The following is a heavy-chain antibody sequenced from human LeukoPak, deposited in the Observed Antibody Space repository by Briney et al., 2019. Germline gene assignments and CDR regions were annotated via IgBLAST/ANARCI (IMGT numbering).Heavy chain of an antibody. CDR3: ARTITMVRGAHDY. J-gene: IGHJ4*02. CDR2: INHSGST. V-gene: IGHV4-34*01. D-gene: IGHD3-10*01. CDR1: GGSFSGYY. Sequence: SETLSLTCAVYGGSFSGYYWSWIRQPPGKGLEWIGEINHSGSTNCNPSLKSRVTISVDTSKNQFSLKLSSVTAADTAVYYCARTITMVRGAHDYWGQGTLVTVSS.